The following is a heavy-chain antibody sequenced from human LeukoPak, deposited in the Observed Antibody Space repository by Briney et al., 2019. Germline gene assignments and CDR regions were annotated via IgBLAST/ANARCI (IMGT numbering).Heavy chain of an antibody. D-gene: IGHD1-26*01. CDR2: ISAYNGNT. Sequence: VASVKVSCKASGYTFTSYGISWVRQAPGQGLEWMGWISAYNGNTNYAQKLQGRVTMTTDTSTSTAYMELRSLRSDDTAVYYCARVTPSGSYLASYGMDVWGQGTTVTVSS. V-gene: IGHV1-18*01. CDR3: ARVTPSGSYLASYGMDV. CDR1: GYTFTSYG. J-gene: IGHJ6*02.